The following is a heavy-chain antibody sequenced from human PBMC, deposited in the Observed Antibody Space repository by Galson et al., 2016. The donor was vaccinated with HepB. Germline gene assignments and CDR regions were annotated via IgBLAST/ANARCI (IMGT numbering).Heavy chain of an antibody. D-gene: IGHD1-7*01. CDR1: GFSFNSHW. Sequence: SLRLSCAASGFSFNSHWMHWVRQAPGKGLVWVSHINSDGSSINYADSVKGRFTISRDNAKNTLYLQMNSLRAEDTAVYYCVRDIWNYGDYWGQGSLVVVSS. CDR2: INSDGSSI. V-gene: IGHV3-74*01. J-gene: IGHJ4*02. CDR3: VRDIWNYGDY.